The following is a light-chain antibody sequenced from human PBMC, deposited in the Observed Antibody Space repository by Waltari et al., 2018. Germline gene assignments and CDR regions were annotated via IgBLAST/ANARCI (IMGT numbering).Light chain of an antibody. V-gene: IGKV1-9*01. CDR1: QGISSY. J-gene: IGKJ3*01. CDR3: QHLNSYPPT. CDR2: EAS. Sequence: DIQLTQSPSFLSASVGDRVTITFRASQGISSYLAWYQQKPGKAPNLLNSEASTLQSGVPSMFSGTGSETEFTLTISSLQPEDFATYFCQHLNSYPPTFGPGTIVDIK.